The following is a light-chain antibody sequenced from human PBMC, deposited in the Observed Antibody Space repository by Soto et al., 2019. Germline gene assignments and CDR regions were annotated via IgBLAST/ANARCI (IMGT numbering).Light chain of an antibody. Sequence: DIQMTQSPSTLSASVGDRVTITCRASQSISSWLAWYQQKPGKAPKLLIYDASSLESGVTSRFSGSGSGTEFTLTISSLQPDDFATYYCQQYGTYLWTFGQGTKVDIK. J-gene: IGKJ1*01. CDR2: DAS. CDR3: QQYGTYLWT. V-gene: IGKV1-5*01. CDR1: QSISSW.